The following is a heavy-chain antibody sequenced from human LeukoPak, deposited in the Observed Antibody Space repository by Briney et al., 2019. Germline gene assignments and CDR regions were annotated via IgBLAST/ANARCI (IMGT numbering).Heavy chain of an antibody. CDR1: GGSISSYY. Sequence: PSETLSLTCTVSGGSISSYYWSWIRQPPGKGLEWIGYISYTGGTNYNPSLKSRVTISVDTSKNQFSLKLSSVTAADTAVHYCARVPPLSRPYTGNNYYFDYWGQGTLVTVSS. J-gene: IGHJ4*02. CDR3: ARVPPLSRPYTGNNYYFDY. CDR2: ISYTGGT. V-gene: IGHV4-59*01. D-gene: IGHD5-24*01.